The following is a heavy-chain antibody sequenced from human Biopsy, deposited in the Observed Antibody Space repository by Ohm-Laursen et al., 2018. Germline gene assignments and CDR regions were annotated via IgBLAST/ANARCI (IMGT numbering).Heavy chain of an antibody. Sequence: GQVSCKASGDTFSRSAFFWVRQAPGQGLVYLGRIIPIVGITNHAQTFQGRITLTADKSTFMVYMELSRLRSDDTAIYYCARGGSGSGYYGMDVWGQGATVSVSS. CDR3: ARGGSGSGYYGMDV. CDR2: IIPIVGIT. V-gene: IGHV1-69*04. D-gene: IGHD3-10*01. J-gene: IGHJ6*02. CDR1: GDTFSRSA.